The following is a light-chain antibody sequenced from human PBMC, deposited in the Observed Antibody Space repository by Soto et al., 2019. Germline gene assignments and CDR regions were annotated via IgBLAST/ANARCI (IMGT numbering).Light chain of an antibody. Sequence: EILMTQSAGTLSVSPGERATLSCRAAQGVTTNFAWYQQKSGQSPRLLIYDVSNRATGVPARFSGSGSEADFTLTISGLRSEDSAVYFCQQYNNWPFSFGQGTRLEIK. CDR2: DVS. CDR3: QQYNNWPFS. CDR1: QGVTTN. V-gene: IGKV3-15*01. J-gene: IGKJ5*01.